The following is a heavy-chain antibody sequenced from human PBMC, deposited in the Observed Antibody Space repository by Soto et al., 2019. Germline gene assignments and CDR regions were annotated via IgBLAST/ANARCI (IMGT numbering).Heavy chain of an antibody. V-gene: IGHV3-48*01. CDR3: ARGAYYYDSSGYWGALNY. Sequence: GGSLRLSCAASGFTFSSYSMNWVRQAPGKGLEWVSYISSSSSTIYYADSVKGRFTISRDNAKNSLYLQMNSLGAEDTAVYYCARGAYYYDSSGYWGALNYWGQVTLVTVSS. D-gene: IGHD3-22*01. CDR2: ISSSSSTI. J-gene: IGHJ4*02. CDR1: GFTFSSYS.